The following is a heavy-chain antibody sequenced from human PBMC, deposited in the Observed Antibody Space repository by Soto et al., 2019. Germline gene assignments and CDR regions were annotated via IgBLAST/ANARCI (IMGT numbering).Heavy chain of an antibody. V-gene: IGHV4-59*01. CDR2: IYYSGST. J-gene: IGHJ4*02. Sequence: QVQLQESGPGLVKPSETLSLTCTVSGGSISSYYWSWIRQPPGKGLEWIGYIYYSGSTNYNPSLKGRVTISVDTSKNQFSLKLSSVTAADTAVYYCARCGSGWYDGYYFDYWGQGTLVTVSS. D-gene: IGHD6-19*01. CDR3: ARCGSGWYDGYYFDY. CDR1: GGSISSYY.